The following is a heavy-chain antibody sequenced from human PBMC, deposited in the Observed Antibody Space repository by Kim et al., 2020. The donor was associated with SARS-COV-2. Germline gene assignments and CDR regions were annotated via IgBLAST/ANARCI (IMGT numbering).Heavy chain of an antibody. CDR1: GGSFSGYY. V-gene: IGHV4-34*01. J-gene: IGHJ6*02. Sequence: SETLSLTCAVYGGSFSGYYWSWIRQPPGKGLEWIGEINHSGSTNYNPSLKSRVTISVDTSKNQFSLKLSSVTAADTAVYYCATEHTPWIQLWFRDPGQGYYYGMDVWGQGTTVTVSS. CDR3: ATEHTPWIQLWFRDPGQGYYYGMDV. CDR2: INHSGST. D-gene: IGHD5-18*01.